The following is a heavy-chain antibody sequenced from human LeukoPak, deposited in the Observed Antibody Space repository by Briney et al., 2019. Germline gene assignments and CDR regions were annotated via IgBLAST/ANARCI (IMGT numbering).Heavy chain of an antibody. CDR2: IGPSSNAI. D-gene: IGHD6-13*01. Sequence: GGSLRLSCAASGFTFSGYSMTWVRQAPGKGLEWVAYIGPSSNAIYYSDFVKGRFTISRDNAKNSLYLQMISLRDGDTAIYYCARAAYASSPDSWGQGTLVTVSS. CDR1: GFTFSGYS. V-gene: IGHV3-48*02. J-gene: IGHJ4*02. CDR3: ARAAYASSPDS.